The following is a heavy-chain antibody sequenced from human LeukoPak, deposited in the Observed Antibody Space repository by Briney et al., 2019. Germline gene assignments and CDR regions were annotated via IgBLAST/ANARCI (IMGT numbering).Heavy chain of an antibody. V-gene: IGHV3-30*04. Sequence: PGGSLRLSCAASGFTFSSYAMHWVRQAPGKGLEWVAVISYDGSNKYYADSVKGRFTISRDNSKNTLYLQMNSLRAEDTAVYYCASLAGASGLRAFDIWGQGTTVTVSS. CDR2: ISYDGSNK. J-gene: IGHJ3*02. CDR3: ASLAGASGLRAFDI. CDR1: GFTFSSYA. D-gene: IGHD5-18*01.